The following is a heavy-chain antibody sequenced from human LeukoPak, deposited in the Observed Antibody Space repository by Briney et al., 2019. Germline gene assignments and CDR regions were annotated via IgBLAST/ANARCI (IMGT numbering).Heavy chain of an antibody. Sequence: ASVKVSSTASGYTFTSHDINWVRQATGQGLERMGWMSPNSGDTGYAQKFQGRVTMTSDSSISTAYMELSSLRSEDTAIYYCVRTPPNWGFDYWGQGTLVTVSS. CDR2: MSPNSGDT. CDR3: VRTPPNWGFDY. D-gene: IGHD7-27*01. J-gene: IGHJ4*02. CDR1: GYTFTSHD. V-gene: IGHV1-8*01.